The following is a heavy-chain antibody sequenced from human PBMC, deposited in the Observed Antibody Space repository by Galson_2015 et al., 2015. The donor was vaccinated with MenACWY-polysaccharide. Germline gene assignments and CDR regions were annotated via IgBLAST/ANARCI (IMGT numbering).Heavy chain of an antibody. CDR1: GYIFSNYA. J-gene: IGHJ4*02. Sequence: SVKVSCKASGYIFSNYAMNWVRQAPGQGFEWMGWISAGNGRTEYSQKFQGRVTITRDKSASTAFMEVSSLRSEVTAVYYCARDNNNLDFWGQGTLLTVSS. V-gene: IGHV1-3*01. D-gene: IGHD1-14*01. CDR3: ARDNNNLDF. CDR2: ISAGNGRT.